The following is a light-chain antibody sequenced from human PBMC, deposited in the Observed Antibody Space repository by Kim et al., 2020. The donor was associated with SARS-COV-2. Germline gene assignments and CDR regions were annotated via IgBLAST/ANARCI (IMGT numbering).Light chain of an antibody. Sequence: QSALTQPASVSGSPGQSITISCTGTSGDVGAYDSVSWYRQHPGKAPKLMLYLVNNRPSGVSNRFSGSKSGNTASLSISGLQTEDEADYYCSSYTSSNTYVFGTGTKVTVL. J-gene: IGLJ1*01. CDR2: LVN. CDR3: SSYTSSNTYV. V-gene: IGLV2-14*03. CDR1: SGDVGAYDS.